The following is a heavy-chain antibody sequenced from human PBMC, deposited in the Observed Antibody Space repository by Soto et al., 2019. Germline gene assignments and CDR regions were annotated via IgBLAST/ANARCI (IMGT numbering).Heavy chain of an antibody. CDR3: XRDMKYSYYFEAGH. J-gene: IGHJ4*02. CDR2: IRTKTFGGTA. V-gene: IGHV3-49*04. Sequence: EVQVVESGGGLVQPGQSLRLSCFASGFTFGDSAFSWVRQAPGKGLEWVGFIRTKTFGGTAEYAASVKGRFSISRDDSKSIAYLQMNSLKTEXTXXXXXXRDMKYSYYFEAGHWGQGTLVTVSS. CDR1: GFTFGDSA. D-gene: IGHD5-18*01.